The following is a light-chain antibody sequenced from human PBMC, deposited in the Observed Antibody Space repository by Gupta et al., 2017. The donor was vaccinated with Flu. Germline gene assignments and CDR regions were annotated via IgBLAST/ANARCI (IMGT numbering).Light chain of an antibody. CDR2: EAS. J-gene: IGKJ2*01. CDR1: QTISTW. Sequence: DIQMTQSPSTLSASVGDRVAITCRASQTISTWLAWYQQKPGKAPNLLIYEASSLETKVPSRFSGSGSETEFTLTISSLQPDDFATYYCQQYNSYPYTFGQGTXLEIK. V-gene: IGKV1-5*03. CDR3: QQYNSYPYT.